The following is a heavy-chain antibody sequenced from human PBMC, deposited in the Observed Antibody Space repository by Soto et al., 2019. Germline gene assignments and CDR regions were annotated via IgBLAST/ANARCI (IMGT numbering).Heavy chain of an antibody. Sequence: GGSLRLSCAASGFTFTRYSMNWVRQAPGKGLEWVSSISSTTNYIYYGDSMKGRFTISRDNAKNSLYLEMNSLRAEDTAVYYCARESENLTSNFDYWGQGTLVTVSS. CDR1: GFTFTRYS. V-gene: IGHV3-21*06. J-gene: IGHJ4*02. CDR2: ISSTTNYI. CDR3: ARESENLTSNFDY.